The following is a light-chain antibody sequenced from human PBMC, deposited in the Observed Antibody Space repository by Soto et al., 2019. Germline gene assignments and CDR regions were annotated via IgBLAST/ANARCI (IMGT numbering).Light chain of an antibody. CDR3: QEYDVVPLT. Sequence: DIQMTQSPSSLSASVGDRVTITCRASQDIRNYLAWYQQKPGKVPELLIYAASTFHSGVPSRFSVSGYGTYFTLTITNLQPEDVATDYCQEYDVVPLTFGGGTKVEIK. CDR1: QDIRNY. CDR2: AAS. V-gene: IGKV1-27*01. J-gene: IGKJ4*01.